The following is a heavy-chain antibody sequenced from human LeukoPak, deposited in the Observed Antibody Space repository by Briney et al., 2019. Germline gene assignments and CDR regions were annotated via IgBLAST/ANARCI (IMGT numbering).Heavy chain of an antibody. CDR1: GGSISSYY. D-gene: IGHD3-22*01. J-gene: IGHJ6*02. CDR2: IYYSGST. V-gene: IGHV4-59*08. Sequence: TSETLSLTCTVSGGSISSYYWSWIRQPPGKGLEWIGYIYYSGSTNYNPSLKSRVTISVDTSKNQFSLKLSSVTAADTAVYYCARTGIYSSLYYYYGMDVWGQGTTVTVSS. CDR3: ARTGIYSSLYYYYGMDV.